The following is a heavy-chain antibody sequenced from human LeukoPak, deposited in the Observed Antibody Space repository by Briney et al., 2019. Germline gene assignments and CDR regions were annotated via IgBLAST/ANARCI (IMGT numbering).Heavy chain of an antibody. CDR3: ASDPYCSGGSCYRKDYFDY. J-gene: IGHJ4*02. V-gene: IGHV3-48*01. Sequence: GGSLRLSCAASGFTFSSYSMNWVRQAPGKGLEWVSYISSSSSTIYYADSVKGRFTISRDNAKNSLYLQMNSLRAEDTAVYYCASDPYCSGGSCYRKDYFDYWGQGTLVTVSS. CDR2: ISSSSSTI. CDR1: GFTFSSYS. D-gene: IGHD2-15*01.